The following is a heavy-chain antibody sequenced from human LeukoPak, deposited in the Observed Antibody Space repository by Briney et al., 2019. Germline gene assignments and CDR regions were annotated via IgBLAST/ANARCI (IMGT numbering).Heavy chain of an antibody. D-gene: IGHD3-22*01. Sequence: GGSLRLSCAASGFTFSSNDIHWVRQAPGKGLEWVVVISYDGGNKYYADSVQGRFAISRDNSKNTLYLQMTSLRAEDTAVYYCAKGTHYYDSSGYWGAFDIWGQGTMVTVSS. CDR1: GFTFSSND. CDR3: AKGTHYYDSSGYWGAFDI. V-gene: IGHV3-30*18. CDR2: ISYDGGNK. J-gene: IGHJ3*02.